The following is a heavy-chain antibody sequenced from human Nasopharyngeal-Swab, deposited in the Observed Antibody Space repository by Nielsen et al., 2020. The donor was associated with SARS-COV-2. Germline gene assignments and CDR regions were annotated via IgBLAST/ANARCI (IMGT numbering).Heavy chain of an antibody. CDR1: GDSVSSNSDA. CDR3: ARDNRYSRPGWYWYFDV. V-gene: IGHV6-1*01. CDR2: TYYRSKWYN. D-gene: IGHD6-13*01. Sequence: SHTLSLTCAISGDSVSSNSDAWNWIRQSPSRGLEWLGRTYYRSKWYNDYAVSVNSRITINPDTSKNQFSLQLNSVTPEDTAVYYCARDNRYSRPGWYWYFDVWGRGTLVTVSS. J-gene: IGHJ2*01.